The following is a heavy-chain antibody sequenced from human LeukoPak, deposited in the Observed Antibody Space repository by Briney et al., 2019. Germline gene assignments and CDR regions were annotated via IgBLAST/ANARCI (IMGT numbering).Heavy chain of an antibody. V-gene: IGHV4-31*03. D-gene: IGHD6-13*01. J-gene: IGHJ6*04. CDR3: ARDSRIAAAAPGAYYYYGMDV. CDR1: GGSISSGGYY. Sequence: SETLSLTCTVSGGSISSGGYYWSWIRQHPGMGLEWIGYIYDSGSTYYNPSLKSRVTISVDTSKNQFSLKLSSVTAADTAVYYCARDSRIAAAAPGAYYYYGMDVWGKGATVTVSS. CDR2: IYDSGST.